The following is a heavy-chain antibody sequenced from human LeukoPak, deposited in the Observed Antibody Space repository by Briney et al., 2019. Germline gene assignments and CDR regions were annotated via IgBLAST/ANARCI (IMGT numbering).Heavy chain of an antibody. V-gene: IGHV3-7*01. J-gene: IGHJ6*02. CDR1: GFTFSDYW. Sequence: GGSLRLSCVASGFTFSDYWMSWVRQAPGKGLEWVANIERDGSEKYFPDSVEGRFTISRDNAKNSQHLQMNSLRAEDTAVYYCASENSSGWTYYYYYYGMDVWGQGTTVTVSS. CDR2: IERDGSEK. D-gene: IGHD6-19*01. CDR3: ASENSSGWTYYYYYYGMDV.